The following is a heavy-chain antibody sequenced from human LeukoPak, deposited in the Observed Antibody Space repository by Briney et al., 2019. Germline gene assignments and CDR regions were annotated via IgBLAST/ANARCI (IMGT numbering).Heavy chain of an antibody. CDR2: IYYSGST. Sequence: PSQTLSFTCTVSGGSISSGDYYWSWIRQPPGKGLEWIGYIYYSGSTYYNPPLKSRVTISVDTSKNQFSLKLSSVTAADTAVYYCAREVATDNGAFDIWGQGTMVTVSS. J-gene: IGHJ3*02. CDR1: GGSISSGDYY. V-gene: IGHV4-30-4*01. D-gene: IGHD5-12*01. CDR3: AREVATDNGAFDI.